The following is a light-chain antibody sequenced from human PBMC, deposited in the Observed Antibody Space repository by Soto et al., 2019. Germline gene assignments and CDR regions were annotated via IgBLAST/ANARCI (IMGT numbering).Light chain of an antibody. V-gene: IGKV1-5*01. CDR1: QSIGNW. Sequence: DIQMTQSPSTLSASVGDRVTITCRASQSIGNWLAWYQQKSGKAPKVLIYDASSLESGVPSRFSGSGSGTEFTLTITNLQPDDFATYYCQQYDDYSWTFGQGTKVENK. J-gene: IGKJ1*01. CDR2: DAS. CDR3: QQYDDYSWT.